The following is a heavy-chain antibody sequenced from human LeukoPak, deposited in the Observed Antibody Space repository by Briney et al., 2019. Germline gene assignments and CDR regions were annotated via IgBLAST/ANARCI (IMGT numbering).Heavy chain of an antibody. Sequence: PGGPLRLSCAASGFTFSRYEMNWVRPAPGKGREWVSYISSSCSTIYYANSVKGRFTISRDNAKHSLYLQMNSLRAEDTGAYYCARGDGNIAAAADYWGQGTLVTVSS. CDR2: ISSSCSTI. J-gene: IGHJ4*02. D-gene: IGHD6-13*01. CDR1: GFTFSRYE. CDR3: ARGDGNIAAAADY. V-gene: IGHV3-48*03.